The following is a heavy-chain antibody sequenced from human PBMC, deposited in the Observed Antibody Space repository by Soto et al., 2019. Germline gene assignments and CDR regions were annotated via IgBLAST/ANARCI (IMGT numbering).Heavy chain of an antibody. V-gene: IGHV3-30-3*01. CDR1: GFTFSTYA. J-gene: IGHJ5*02. CDR3: PREGHGDWFDP. Sequence: QVHLVESGGGVVQPGRSLRLSCAASGFTFSTYAMHWVRQAPGKGLEWVATISDDGTNKYYADSVKGRFTISRDNSKDTLYLPMNGLRAEDTAVYYCPREGHGDWFDPWGQGTLVTVSS. D-gene: IGHD3-10*01. CDR2: ISDDGTNK.